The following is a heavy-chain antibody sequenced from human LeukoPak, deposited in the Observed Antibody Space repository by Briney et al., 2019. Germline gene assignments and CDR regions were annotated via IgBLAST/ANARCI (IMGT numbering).Heavy chain of an antibody. V-gene: IGHV3-23*05. CDR3: IVFGDSNH. D-gene: IGHD4-17*01. J-gene: IGHJ5*02. Sequence: GGSLRLSCAASGFTFSSSAMSWVRQAPGKGLEWVSAIHTSGDTCYADSVKGRFTISRDTSKNTLYLQINSLRVEDTAVYYCIVFGDSNHWGQGTLVTVSS. CDR1: GFTFSSSA. CDR2: IHTSGDT.